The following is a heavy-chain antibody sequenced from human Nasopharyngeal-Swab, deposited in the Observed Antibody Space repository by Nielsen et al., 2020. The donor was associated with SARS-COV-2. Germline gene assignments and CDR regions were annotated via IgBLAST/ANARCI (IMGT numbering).Heavy chain of an antibody. CDR2: RNPNSGNT. V-gene: IGHV1-8*01. CDR3: ARRVPPFSSSWYQCYYYYYMDV. Sequence: WVRQAPGQGLEWMGWRNPNSGNTGYAQKFQGRVTMTRNTSISTAYLELSSLRSEDTAVYYCARRVPPFSSSWYQCYYYYYMDVWGKGTTVTVSS. D-gene: IGHD6-13*01. J-gene: IGHJ6*03.